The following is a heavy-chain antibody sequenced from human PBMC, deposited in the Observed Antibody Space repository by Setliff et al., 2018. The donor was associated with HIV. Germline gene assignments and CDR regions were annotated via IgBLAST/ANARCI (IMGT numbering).Heavy chain of an antibody. V-gene: IGHV1-46*01. Sequence: ASVKVSCKASGYTFTRYFMHCVRQAPGQGLEWLGMINPSGGSTWYAQKFQGRVTLTMDTSTSTFYMELSSLRFEDTAVYYCARAPPSGKARPYYFDYWGQGTLVTV. CDR1: GYTFTRYF. CDR2: INPSGGST. CDR3: ARAPPSGKARPYYFDY. D-gene: IGHD6-13*01. J-gene: IGHJ4*02.